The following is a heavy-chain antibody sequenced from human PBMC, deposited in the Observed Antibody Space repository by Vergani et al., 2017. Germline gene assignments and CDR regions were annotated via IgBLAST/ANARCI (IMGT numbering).Heavy chain of an antibody. Sequence: QVQLVQSGAEVKKPGASVKVSCKASGYTFTSYYMHWVRQAPGQGLEWMGIINPSGGSTSYAQKFQGRVTMTRDTSTSTVYMELSGLRSDDTAVYYCARDGLPWNSGRSWFDPWGQGTLVTVSS. J-gene: IGHJ5*02. D-gene: IGHD1-7*01. CDR2: INPSGGST. CDR1: GYTFTSYY. CDR3: ARDGLPWNSGRSWFDP. V-gene: IGHV1-46*01.